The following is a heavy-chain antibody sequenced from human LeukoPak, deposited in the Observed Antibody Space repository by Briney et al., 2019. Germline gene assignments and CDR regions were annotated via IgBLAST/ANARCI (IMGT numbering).Heavy chain of an antibody. J-gene: IGHJ5*02. CDR2: INPNSGGT. CDR3: ARALLNAGYYDFWSGYYIGSLDP. D-gene: IGHD3-3*01. CDR1: GYTFTGYY. Sequence: ASVKVSCKASGYTFTGYYMHWVRQAPGQGLEWMGWINPNSGGTNYAQKFQGRVTMTRDTSTSTAYMELRSLRSDDTAVYYCARALLNAGYYDFWSGYYIGSLDPWGQGTLVTVSS. V-gene: IGHV1-2*02.